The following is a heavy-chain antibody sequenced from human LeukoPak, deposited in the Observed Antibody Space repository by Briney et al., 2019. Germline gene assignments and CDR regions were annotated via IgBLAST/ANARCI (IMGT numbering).Heavy chain of an antibody. V-gene: IGHV3-43*02. CDR1: GFTFDDYA. J-gene: IGHJ6*02. D-gene: IGHD5-18*01. CDR3: AKGLLDTAMVVDYYYGMDV. Sequence: GGSLRLSCAASGFTFDDYAMHWVRQAPGKGLEWVSLISGDGGSTYYADSVKVRFTISRDNSKNSLYLQMNTLRTEDTALYYCAKGLLDTAMVVDYYYGMDVWGQGTTVTVSS. CDR2: ISGDGGST.